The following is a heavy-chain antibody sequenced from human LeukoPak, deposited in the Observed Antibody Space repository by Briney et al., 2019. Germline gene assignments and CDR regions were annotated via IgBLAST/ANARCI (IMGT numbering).Heavy chain of an antibody. CDR2: ISAYNGNT. CDR3: ATSRYDFWSDLSPHGDWFDP. D-gene: IGHD3-3*01. V-gene: IGHV1-18*01. Sequence: ASVKVSCKASGYTFTSYGISWVRQAPGQGLEWMGWISAYNGNTNYAQKLQGRVTMTTDTSTSTAYMELRSLRSEDTAVYYCATSRYDFWSDLSPHGDWFDPWGQGTWSPSPQ. J-gene: IGHJ5*02. CDR1: GYTFTSYG.